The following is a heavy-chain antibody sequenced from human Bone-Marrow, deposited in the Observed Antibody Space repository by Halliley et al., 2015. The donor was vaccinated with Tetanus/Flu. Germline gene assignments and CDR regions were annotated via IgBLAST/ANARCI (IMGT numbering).Heavy chain of an antibody. CDR3: ARVYCSDTCCYRADY. Sequence: WVSSIRSDFGFIYDADSVKGRFTTSRDNAKNSLFLQMNSLTVDDTAVYYCARVYCSDTCCYRADYWGPGTLVTVS. D-gene: IGHD2-15*01. CDR2: IRSDFGFI. J-gene: IGHJ4*02. V-gene: IGHV3-21*06.